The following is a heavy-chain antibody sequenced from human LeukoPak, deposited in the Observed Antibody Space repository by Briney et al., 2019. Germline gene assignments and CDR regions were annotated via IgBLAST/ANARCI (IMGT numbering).Heavy chain of an antibody. D-gene: IGHD3-22*01. CDR3: AKVQHYYDSSGYSQALDY. J-gene: IGHJ4*02. V-gene: IGHV3-30*18. CDR2: ISYDGSNK. Sequence: GGSLRLSCAASGFTFSSYGMHWVRQAPGKGLEWVAVISYDGSNKYYADSVKGRFTISRDNSKNTLYLQMNSLRAEDTAVYYCAKVQHYYDSSGYSQALDYWGQGTLVTVSS. CDR1: GFTFSSYG.